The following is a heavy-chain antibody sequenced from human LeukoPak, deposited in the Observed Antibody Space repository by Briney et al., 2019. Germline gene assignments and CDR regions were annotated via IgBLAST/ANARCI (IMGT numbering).Heavy chain of an antibody. V-gene: IGHV3-49*04. CDR3: TTGLSGPYSSGWYYAFDI. CDR1: GFTFGDYA. J-gene: IGHJ3*02. Sequence: GGSLRLSCTASGFTFGDYAMSWVRQAPGKGLEWVGFIRSKAYGGTTEYAASVKGRFTISRDDSKNTLYLQMNSLKTEDTAVYYCTTGLSGPYSSGWYYAFDIWGQGTMVTVSS. D-gene: IGHD6-19*01. CDR2: IRSKAYGGTT.